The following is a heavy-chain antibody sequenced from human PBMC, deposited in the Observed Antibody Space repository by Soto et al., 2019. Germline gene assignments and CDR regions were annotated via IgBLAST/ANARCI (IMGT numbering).Heavy chain of an antibody. CDR3: ARFHLFFFYYLDV. D-gene: IGHD3-3*01. CDR1: EFTFSSYW. Sequence: GGSLRVSCAASEFTFSSYWMRWVRQAPGKGLEWVANIKQDGSEKYYVDSVKGRFTISRDNAKNSLYLQMNSLRAEDTAVYYFARFHLFFFYYLDVRGKLTTVPAPS. CDR2: IKQDGSEK. V-gene: IGHV3-7*01. J-gene: IGHJ6*03.